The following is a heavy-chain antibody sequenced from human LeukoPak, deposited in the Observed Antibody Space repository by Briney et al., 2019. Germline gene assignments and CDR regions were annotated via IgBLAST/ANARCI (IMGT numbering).Heavy chain of an antibody. Sequence: SVKVSCKASGGTFSSYAISWVRQAPGQGLEWMGGIIPIFGTANYAQKFQGRVTITADESTSTAYMELSSLRSEDTAVYYCARAYYDILTGYPYFDYWGQGTLVTVSS. CDR3: ARAYYDILTGYPYFDY. V-gene: IGHV1-69*13. CDR2: IIPIFGTA. J-gene: IGHJ4*02. CDR1: GGTFSSYA. D-gene: IGHD3-9*01.